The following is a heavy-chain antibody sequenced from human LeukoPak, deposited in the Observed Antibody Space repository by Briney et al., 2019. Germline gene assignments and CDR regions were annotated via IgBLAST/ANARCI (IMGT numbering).Heavy chain of an antibody. CDR2: INWNGDAI. V-gene: IGHV3-20*01. CDR3: ARAPSAYRNFDL. CDR1: GFTFDDYG. Sequence: GGSLRLSCAASGFTFDDYGMSWVRQVPGKGLEWVSGINWNGDAISYVDSVKGRFTISRDNAKNSLYLQMNSLRAEDTALYHCARAPSAYRNFDLWGRGILVTVSS. J-gene: IGHJ2*01.